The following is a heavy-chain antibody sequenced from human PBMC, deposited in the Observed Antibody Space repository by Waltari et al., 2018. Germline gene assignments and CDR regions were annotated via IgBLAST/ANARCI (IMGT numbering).Heavy chain of an antibody. CDR1: GFTFSSYS. CDR2: ISSSSSYI. CDR3: ARGGGEEYGLWFRWFDY. J-gene: IGHJ4*02. V-gene: IGHV3-21*01. Sequence: EVQLVESGGGLVKPGGSLRLSCAASGFTFSSYSLNWVRQAPGKGLEWVSSISSSSSYIYYADSVKGRFTISRDNAKNSLYLQMNSLRAEDTAVYYCARGGGEEYGLWFRWFDYWGQGTLVTVSS. D-gene: IGHD3-10*01.